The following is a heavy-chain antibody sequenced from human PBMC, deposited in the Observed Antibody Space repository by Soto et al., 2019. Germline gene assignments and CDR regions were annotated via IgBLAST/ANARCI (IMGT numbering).Heavy chain of an antibody. J-gene: IGHJ4*02. CDR1: GGTFSSYS. D-gene: IGHD3-9*01. V-gene: IGHV1-69*08. CDR3: ARDRAVINASLVMAY. Sequence: QVQLVQSGAEVKKAGSSVKVSCKASGGTFSSYSISWVRQAPGQGLEWMGRIIPMFDIVNSAQKFQGRLTITADKSTSTAYMELSRLRSEDSAVYYCARDRAVINASLVMAYWGQGALVTVSS. CDR2: IIPMFDIV.